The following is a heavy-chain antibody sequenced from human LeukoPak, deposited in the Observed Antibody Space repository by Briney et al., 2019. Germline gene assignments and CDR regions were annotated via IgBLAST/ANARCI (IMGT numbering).Heavy chain of an antibody. CDR2: INPNSGGT. J-gene: IGHJ4*02. CDR1: GYTFTGYY. Sequence: ASVKVSCKASGYTFTGYYMHWVRQAPGQGLEWMGWINPNSGGTNYAQKFQGWVAMTRDTSTSRVYMEVSSLRSEDTAVYYCARTYSSSDEFDYWGQGTLVTVSS. V-gene: IGHV1-2*04. D-gene: IGHD6-13*01. CDR3: ARTYSSSDEFDY.